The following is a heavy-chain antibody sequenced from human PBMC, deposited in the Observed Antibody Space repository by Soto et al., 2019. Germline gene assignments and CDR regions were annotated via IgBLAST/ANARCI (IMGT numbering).Heavy chain of an antibody. Sequence: PGGSLRLSCAASRFDFSSHGMHWLRQAPGKGLEWVAVISNDGKNQFYADSVRGRFSISRDESKNTVYLQMNSLKTDDTAVYYCSRVDPSAKSPDYWGQGTLVTVSS. CDR3: SRVDPSAKSPDY. CDR1: RFDFSSHG. J-gene: IGHJ4*02. CDR2: ISNDGKNQ. V-gene: IGHV3-30*03. D-gene: IGHD2-15*01.